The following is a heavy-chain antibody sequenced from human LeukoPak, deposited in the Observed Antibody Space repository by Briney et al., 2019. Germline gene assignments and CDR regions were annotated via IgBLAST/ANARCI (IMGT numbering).Heavy chain of an antibody. CDR3: AREATESGYPYYVDY. CDR1: GGSISNFY. V-gene: IGHV4-4*07. CDR2: IYSSEDT. J-gene: IGHJ4*02. D-gene: IGHD5-12*01. Sequence: PSETLSLTCTVSGGSISNFYWNWIRQPAGKGLEWIGCIYSSEDTNYNPSLKSRVSLSVDTSNNQFSLKLNAVTAADTAVYYCAREATESGYPYYVDYWGQGILVTVSS.